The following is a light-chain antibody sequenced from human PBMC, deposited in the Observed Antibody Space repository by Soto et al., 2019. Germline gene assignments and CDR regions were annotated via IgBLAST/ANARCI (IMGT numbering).Light chain of an antibody. CDR1: SSNIGSNT. CDR3: AAWDDSLNGRGV. V-gene: IGLV1-44*01. Sequence: QSVLTQPPSASGTPGQRVTISCSGSSSNIGSNTVTWYQQLPGTAPKLLIYSNNQQPSGVPDRFSGSKSGTSASLAISGLQSEDEADYDCAAWDDSLNGRGVFGTGTKVTVL. CDR2: SNN. J-gene: IGLJ1*01.